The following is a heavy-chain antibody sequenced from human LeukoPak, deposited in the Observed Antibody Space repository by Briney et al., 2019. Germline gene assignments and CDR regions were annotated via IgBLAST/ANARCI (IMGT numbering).Heavy chain of an antibody. V-gene: IGHV3-23*01. CDR1: GFTSSSYA. CDR2: ISVGGVNT. D-gene: IGHD2-2*01. J-gene: IGHJ4*02. CDR3: AKVLTPHCSSASCFIFDF. Sequence: HPGGSLRLSCAASGFTSSSYAMSWVRQAPGKGLEWVSAISVGGVNTYYADSVKGRFTISRDSSNNTLYLQMSSLRADDTAVYFCAKVLTPHCSSASCFIFDFWGQGTQVTVSS.